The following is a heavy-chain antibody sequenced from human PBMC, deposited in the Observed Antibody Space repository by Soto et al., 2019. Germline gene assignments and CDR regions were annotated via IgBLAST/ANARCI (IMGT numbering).Heavy chain of an antibody. J-gene: IGHJ4*02. CDR1: GFSLSTYHMG. V-gene: IGHV2-5*02. CDR2: IYWDDDK. D-gene: IGHD4-17*01. Sequence: QITLKESGPTLVRPAQTLTLTCDFSGFSLSTYHMGVAWIRQPPGKALEWLALIYWDDDKRYSSSLKDRLAISTDTSSNPVVLTITNMDPGDTATYFCAHAGDYDLMTFDHWGPGTLVTVSS. CDR3: AHAGDYDLMTFDH.